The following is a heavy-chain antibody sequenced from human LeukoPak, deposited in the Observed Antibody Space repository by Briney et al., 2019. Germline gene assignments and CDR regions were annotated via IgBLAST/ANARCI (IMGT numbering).Heavy chain of an antibody. CDR1: GFNFSYYV. D-gene: IGHD6-13*01. Sequence: LGGSVPHSHAPSGFNFSYYVMHLVRPAPGTGLGWVAIISYDRGNKSYADSVQGRFTISRDNSKNTLYLQMHSLRTEDTAVYYCAKALYSGSWYGDYWGQGTLVTVSS. CDR2: ISYDRGNK. V-gene: IGHV3-30*18. J-gene: IGHJ4*02. CDR3: AKALYSGSWYGDY.